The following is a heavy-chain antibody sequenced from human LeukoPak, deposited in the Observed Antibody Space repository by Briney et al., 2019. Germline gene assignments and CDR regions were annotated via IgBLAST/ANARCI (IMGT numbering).Heavy chain of an antibody. Sequence: SETLSLTCAVYGGSFSGYYWSWIRQPPGKGLEWIGEINHSGSTNYNPSLKSRVTISVDTSKNQFSLKLSSVTAADTAVYYCARRGYYGSGSYYIGHPYGMDVWGLGTTVTVSS. J-gene: IGHJ6*02. CDR2: INHSGST. D-gene: IGHD3-10*01. CDR1: GGSFSGYY. V-gene: IGHV4-34*01. CDR3: ARRGYYGSGSYYIGHPYGMDV.